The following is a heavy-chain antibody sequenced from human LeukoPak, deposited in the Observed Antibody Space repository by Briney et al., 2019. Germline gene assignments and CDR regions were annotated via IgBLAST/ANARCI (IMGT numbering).Heavy chain of an antibody. D-gene: IGHD3-10*02. Sequence: GGSLRLSCAASGLTFSSYAMSWVRQAPGKGLEWVSAISGSGGSTYYADSVKGRFTISRDNSKNTLYLQMNSLGAEDTAVYYCAELGITMIGGVWGKGTTVTISS. V-gene: IGHV3-23*01. CDR3: AELGITMIGGV. CDR2: ISGSGGST. J-gene: IGHJ6*04. CDR1: GLTFSSYA.